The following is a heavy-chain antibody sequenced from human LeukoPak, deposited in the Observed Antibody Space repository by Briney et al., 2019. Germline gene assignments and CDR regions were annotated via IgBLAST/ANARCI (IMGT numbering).Heavy chain of an antibody. CDR2: ISSSSSYI. D-gene: IGHD1-26*01. Sequence: GGSLRLSCAASGFTFSSYSMNWVRQAPGKGLEWVSSISSSSSYIYYADSVKGRFTISRDNAKNSLYLQMNSLRAEDTAVYYCARDKIVGATHFDYWGQGTLVTVSS. V-gene: IGHV3-21*01. CDR1: GFTFSSYS. J-gene: IGHJ4*02. CDR3: ARDKIVGATHFDY.